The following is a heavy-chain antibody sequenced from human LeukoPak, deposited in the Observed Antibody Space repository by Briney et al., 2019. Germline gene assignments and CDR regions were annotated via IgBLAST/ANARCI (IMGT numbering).Heavy chain of an antibody. CDR3: AKGFGSYYSSGVYMAY. D-gene: IGHD1-26*01. Sequence: GGSLRLSCAASGFTFSSYAMSWVCQAPGKGLEWVSAISGSGGSTYYADSVKGRFTISRDNSKKTLYLQMKSLRAEDTAVYYCAKGFGSYYSSGVYMAYWGQGTLVTVSS. V-gene: IGHV3-23*01. CDR2: ISGSGGST. J-gene: IGHJ4*02. CDR1: GFTFSSYA.